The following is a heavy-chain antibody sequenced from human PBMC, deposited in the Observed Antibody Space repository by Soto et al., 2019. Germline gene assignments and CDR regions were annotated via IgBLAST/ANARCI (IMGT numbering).Heavy chain of an antibody. V-gene: IGHV3-53*01. Sequence: GGSLRLSCAASGFTVSSNYMSWVRQAPGKGLEWVSVIYSGGSTYYADSVKGRFTISRDNSKNTLYLQMNSLRAEDTAVYYCAAGLYSSSWTTGGYFDYWGQGTLVTVSS. D-gene: IGHD6-13*01. J-gene: IGHJ4*02. CDR3: AAGLYSSSWTTGGYFDY. CDR1: GFTVSSNY. CDR2: IYSGGST.